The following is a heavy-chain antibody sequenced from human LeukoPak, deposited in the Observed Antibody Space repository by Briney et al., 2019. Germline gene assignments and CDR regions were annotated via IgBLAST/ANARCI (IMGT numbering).Heavy chain of an antibody. J-gene: IGHJ4*02. CDR2: ISYDESYR. CDR3: ARVQWELLYPDY. D-gene: IGHD1-26*01. CDR1: GFTFSSYA. Sequence: GGSLRLSCAASGFTFSSYAMHWVRQAPGKGLEWVALISYDESYRYYADSVKGRFTISRDNSRNTLYLQMNSLRADDTAVYYCARVQWELLYPDYWGQGTLVTVSS. V-gene: IGHV3-30-3*01.